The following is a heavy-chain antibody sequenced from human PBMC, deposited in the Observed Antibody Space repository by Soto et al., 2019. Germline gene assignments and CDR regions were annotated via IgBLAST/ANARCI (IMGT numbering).Heavy chain of an antibody. Sequence: QVQLQESGPGLVKPSGTLSLTCAVSSGSISSSNWWSWVRQPPGKGLEWIGEIYHSGSTNYNPSLKSRVTISGDKSKNQFSLKLSSVTAADTAVYYCARGEKGPMVRGVLSWFDPWGQGTLVTVSS. V-gene: IGHV4-4*02. CDR1: SGSISSSNW. CDR3: ARGEKGPMVRGVLSWFDP. D-gene: IGHD3-10*01. J-gene: IGHJ5*02. CDR2: IYHSGST.